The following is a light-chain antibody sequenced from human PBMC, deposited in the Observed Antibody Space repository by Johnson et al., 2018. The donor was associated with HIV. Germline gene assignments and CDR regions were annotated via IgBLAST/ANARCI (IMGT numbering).Light chain of an antibody. CDR3: GIGDGRLSVGV. Sequence: QSVLTQPPSVSAAPGQKVTISCSGSSSNIGNNDVSWYQQLPGTAPKLLIYDNNKRPSGIPDRFSGSKSGTSATLGITGLQTGEEADYYCGIGDGRLSVGVFGTGTKVTVL. J-gene: IGLJ1*01. CDR1: SSNIGNND. CDR2: DNN. V-gene: IGLV1-51*01.